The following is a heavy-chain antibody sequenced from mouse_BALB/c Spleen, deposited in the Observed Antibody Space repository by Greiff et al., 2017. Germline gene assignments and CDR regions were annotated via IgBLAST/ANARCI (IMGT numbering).Heavy chain of an antibody. CDR2: ISSGGGST. D-gene: IGHD2-3*01. V-gene: IGHV5-12-1*01. J-gene: IGHJ4*01. CDR1: GFAFSSYD. CDR3: ARHRGYSHAMDY. Sequence: EVMLVESGGGLVKPGGSLKLSCAASGFAFSSYDLSWVRQTPEKRLEWVAYISSGGGSTYYPDTVKGRFTISRDNAKNTLYLQMSSLKSEDTAMYYCARHRGYSHAMDYWGQGTSVTVSS.